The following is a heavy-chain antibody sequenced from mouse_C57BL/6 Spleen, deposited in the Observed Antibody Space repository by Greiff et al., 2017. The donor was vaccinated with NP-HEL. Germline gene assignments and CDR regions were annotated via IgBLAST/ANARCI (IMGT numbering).Heavy chain of an antibody. CDR1: GFTFSSYA. Sequence: EVKVVESGGGLVKPGGSLKLSCAASGFTFSSYAMSWVRQTPEKRLEWVATISDGGSYTYYPDNVKGRFTISRDNAKNNLYLQMSHLKSEDTAMYYCARFYEYDGGDYFDYWGQGTTLTVSS. CDR3: ARFYEYDGGDYFDY. D-gene: IGHD2-4*01. J-gene: IGHJ2*01. V-gene: IGHV5-4*03. CDR2: ISDGGSYT.